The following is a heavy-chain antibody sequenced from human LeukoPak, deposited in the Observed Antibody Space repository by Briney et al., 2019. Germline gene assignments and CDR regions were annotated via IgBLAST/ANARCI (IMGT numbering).Heavy chain of an antibody. J-gene: IGHJ4*02. CDR1: GYTFTAYC. D-gene: IGHD6-19*01. Sequence: GASVKVSCKASGYTFTAYCVHWVRQAPGQGLEWMGWINPNSGGSNYGLKFLGRVTMTRDTSLSTSYMELNSLRSDDTAVYYCARDSGSSGWDPTSFFDSWGQGTLVTVSS. CDR2: INPNSGGS. V-gene: IGHV1-2*02. CDR3: ARDSGSSGWDPTSFFDS.